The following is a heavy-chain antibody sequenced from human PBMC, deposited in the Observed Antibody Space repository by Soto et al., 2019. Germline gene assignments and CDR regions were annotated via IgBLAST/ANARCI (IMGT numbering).Heavy chain of an antibody. CDR2: ISPYNGRT. D-gene: IGHD1-1*01. Sequence: ASVKISCKASGYSFTSYGIAWVRQVPGQGPEWMGWISPYNGRTNYAQKVQGRVVMTTDISTNIVYLELRSMRSDDTAMYYCGRCRTDRYAMDVWGQGTTVTVS. J-gene: IGHJ6*02. CDR3: GRCRTDRYAMDV. CDR1: GYSFTSYG. V-gene: IGHV1-18*01.